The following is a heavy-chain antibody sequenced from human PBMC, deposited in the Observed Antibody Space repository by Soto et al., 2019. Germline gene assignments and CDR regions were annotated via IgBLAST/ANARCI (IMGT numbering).Heavy chain of an antibody. CDR2: INHIGST. V-gene: IGHV4-34*01. CDR1: GGSFSGYY. Sequence: PAETLSLTGAVYGGSFSGYYWSWIRQPPGKGLEWSGEINHIGSTNYNPSLKSRVTISVDTSKNQFSLKLSSVTAADTAVYYCARRAARPRGYLDYYYYGMDVWGQGTTVTVSS. CDR3: ARRAARPRGYLDYYYYGMDV. J-gene: IGHJ6*02. D-gene: IGHD6-6*01.